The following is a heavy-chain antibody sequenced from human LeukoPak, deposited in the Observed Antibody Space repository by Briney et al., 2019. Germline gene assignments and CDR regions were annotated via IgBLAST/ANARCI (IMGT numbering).Heavy chain of an antibody. CDR1: GGSISSGGYS. CDR3: AREPYPYYYDSSGYGMDV. J-gene: IGHJ6*02. Sequence: SQTLSLTCAVSGGSISSGGYSWSWIRQPPGKGLEWIGYIYHSGSTYYNPSLKSRVTISVDTSKNQFSLKLSSVTAADTAVYYCAREPYPYYYDSSGYGMDVWGQGTTVTVSS. D-gene: IGHD3-22*01. V-gene: IGHV4-30-2*01. CDR2: IYHSGST.